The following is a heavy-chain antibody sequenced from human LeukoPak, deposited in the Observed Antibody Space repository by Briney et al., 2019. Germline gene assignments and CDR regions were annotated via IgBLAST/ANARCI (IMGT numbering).Heavy chain of an antibody. CDR3: ARFRYGSGSYKYYFDY. CDR1: GYSISSGYY. J-gene: IGHJ4*02. V-gene: IGHV4-38-2*02. Sequence: SETLSLTCTVSGYSISSGYYWGWIRQPPGKGLEWIGSIYYSGSTYYNPSLKSRVTISVDTSKNQFSLKLSSVTAADTAVYYCARFRYGSGSYKYYFDYWGQGTLATVSS. CDR2: IYYSGST. D-gene: IGHD3-10*01.